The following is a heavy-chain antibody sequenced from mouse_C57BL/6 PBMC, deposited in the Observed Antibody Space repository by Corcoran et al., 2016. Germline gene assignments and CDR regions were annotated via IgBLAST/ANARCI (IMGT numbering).Heavy chain of an antibody. Sequence: EVQLQQSGPELVKPGASVKIPCKASGYTFTDYNMDWVKQSHGKSLEWIGDINPNNGGTIYNQKFKGKATLTVDKSSSTAYMELRSLTSEDTAVYYCARSPSDYYGSKNWYFDVWGTGTTVTVSS. D-gene: IGHD1-1*01. V-gene: IGHV1-18*01. J-gene: IGHJ1*03. CDR3: ARSPSDYYGSKNWYFDV. CDR2: INPNNGGT. CDR1: GYTFTDYN.